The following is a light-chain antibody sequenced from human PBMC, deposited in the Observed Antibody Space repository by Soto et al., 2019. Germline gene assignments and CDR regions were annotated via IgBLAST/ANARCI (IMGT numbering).Light chain of an antibody. J-gene: IGLJ1*01. CDR1: ASDVGGYSY. CDR3: CSYAGSYTFV. V-gene: IGLV2-11*01. CDR2: DVS. Sequence: QSALTQPRSVSGSPGQSVTISCTGTASDVGGYSYVSWYQQHPGKVPKLIIYDVSKWPSGVPDRFSGSKSGNTASLTISGLQAEDEGDYYCCSYAGSYTFVFDTGTKLTVL.